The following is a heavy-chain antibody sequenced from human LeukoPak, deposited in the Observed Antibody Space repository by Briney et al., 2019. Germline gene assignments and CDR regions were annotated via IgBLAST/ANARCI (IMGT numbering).Heavy chain of an antibody. Sequence: ASVKISCKASGYTFARNYIHWVRQAPGQGLEWMGVIHPSGSSTNYAQKFQGRVTMTKDTSTSTVYIELNNLRSEDTAVYYCARMDMDTAMVTNHLDLWGQGTLVTVSS. CDR2: IHPSGSST. CDR3: ARMDMDTAMVTNHLDL. J-gene: IGHJ4*02. V-gene: IGHV1-46*01. D-gene: IGHD5-18*01. CDR1: GYTFARNY.